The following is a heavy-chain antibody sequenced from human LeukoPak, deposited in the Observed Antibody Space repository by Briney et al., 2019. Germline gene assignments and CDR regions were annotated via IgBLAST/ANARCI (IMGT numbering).Heavy chain of an antibody. Sequence: SETLSLSCAASEGSIDNSSNYWGCIRQPPGKGLESIGTIYYRGSTFYNPSLNSRDTVSVDTSKKQFYLRLTSVTASDTAGYYCARGGVGADNWGQGTLVTVSS. V-gene: IGHV4-39*01. CDR2: IYYRGST. J-gene: IGHJ4*02. CDR1: EGSIDNSSNY. CDR3: ARGGVGADN. D-gene: IGHD1-26*01.